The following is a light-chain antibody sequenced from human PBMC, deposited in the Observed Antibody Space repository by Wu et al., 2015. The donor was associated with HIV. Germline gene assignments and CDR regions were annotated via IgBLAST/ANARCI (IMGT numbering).Light chain of an antibody. CDR2: DAS. CDR3: QQRISWPRS. J-gene: IGKJ2*03. Sequence: EIVLTQPPATLSLSPGERATLSCRASQSISSYLHWYQQKPGQAPRLLIYDASNRATGIPDRFSGSGSGTDFTLTISSLEPEDFAVYYCQQRISWPRSFGQGTKLEIK. CDR1: QSISSY. V-gene: IGKV3-11*01.